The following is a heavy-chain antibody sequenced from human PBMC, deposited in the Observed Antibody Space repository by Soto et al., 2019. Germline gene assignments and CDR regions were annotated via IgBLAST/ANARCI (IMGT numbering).Heavy chain of an antibody. J-gene: IGHJ4*02. Sequence: QITLKESGPTLVKPTQTLTLTCTFSGLSLSTSGLGVAWFRQPPGKALEWLALIFWDDDQRYSPSLKSRLTITRDTSKNQVVLTMTNMDPVDTATYFCVYSPRIMVTYSFDYWGQGTPVTVSS. CDR1: GLSLSTSGLG. CDR2: IFWDDDQ. CDR3: VYSPRIMVTYSFDY. V-gene: IGHV2-5*02. D-gene: IGHD2-21*02.